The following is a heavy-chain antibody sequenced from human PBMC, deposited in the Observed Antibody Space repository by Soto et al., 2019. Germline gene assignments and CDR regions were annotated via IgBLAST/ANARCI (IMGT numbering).Heavy chain of an antibody. J-gene: IGHJ4*02. CDR1: GGSFSGYY. D-gene: IGHD4-17*01. CDR2: INHSGST. CDR3: ARWDYGDYPRPRFDY. V-gene: IGHV4-34*01. Sequence: SETLSLTCAVYGGSFSGYYWSWIRQPPGKGLEWIGEINHSGSTNYNPSLKSRVTISVDTSKNQFSLKLSSVTAADTAVYYCARWDYGDYPRPRFDYWGQGTLVTVSS.